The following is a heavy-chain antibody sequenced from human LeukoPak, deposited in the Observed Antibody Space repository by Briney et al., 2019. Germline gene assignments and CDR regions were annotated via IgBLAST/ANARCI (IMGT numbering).Heavy chain of an antibody. D-gene: IGHD2-2*01. V-gene: IGHV1-18*01. Sequence: GASVKVSCKASGYTFNNYAMHWVRQAPGQGLEWMGWISTYNGDTKYAQRLQGRVTMTADTSTSTTYMELRSLRSDDTAVYYCASIPYCTTATCYYFDYWGQGTLVTVSS. CDR1: GYTFNNYA. CDR2: ISTYNGDT. CDR3: ASIPYCTTATCYYFDY. J-gene: IGHJ4*02.